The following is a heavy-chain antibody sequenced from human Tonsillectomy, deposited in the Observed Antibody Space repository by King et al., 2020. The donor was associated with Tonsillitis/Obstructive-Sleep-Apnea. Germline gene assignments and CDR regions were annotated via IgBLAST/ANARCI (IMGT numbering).Heavy chain of an antibody. D-gene: IGHD3-22*01. CDR1: GFSLSNARMG. V-gene: IGHV2-26*01. Sequence: VTLKESGPVLVKPTETLTLTCTVSGFSLSNARMGVSWIRQPPGKALEWLAHIFSNDEKSYSTSLKSRLTISKDTSKSQVVLTMTNIDPVDTATYYCARIPGYYDGSNWFDPWGQGTLVTVSS. J-gene: IGHJ5*02. CDR2: IFSNDEK. CDR3: ARIPGYYDGSNWFDP.